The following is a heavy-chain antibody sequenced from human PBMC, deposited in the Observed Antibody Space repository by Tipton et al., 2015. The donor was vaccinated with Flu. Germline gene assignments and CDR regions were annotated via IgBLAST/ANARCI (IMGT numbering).Heavy chain of an antibody. CDR3: AGDNWGFGGIDF. Sequence: TLSLTCTVSGGSISTGTYYWTWIRQPAGKGLECIGRICTSGTTDYNPSLKSRVTMSVDMPKNQFSLMLTSVTAADTAVYYCAGDNWGFGGIDFWGQGTLVTVSS. D-gene: IGHD7-27*01. CDR1: GGSISTGTYY. CDR2: ICTSGTT. J-gene: IGHJ4*02. V-gene: IGHV4-61*02.